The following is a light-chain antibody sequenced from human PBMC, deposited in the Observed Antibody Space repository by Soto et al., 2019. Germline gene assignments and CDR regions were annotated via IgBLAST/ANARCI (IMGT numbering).Light chain of an antibody. V-gene: IGKV1-5*01. CDR2: GAS. Sequence: DIQMTPSPSSLSASVGDRFTTTCRASQSISSYLKWYQQKPRKAPKLLIYGASSLASGGPSRFSGSGSGTEFSLTISSLQPDDFATYYCQQHNGYSERMFGQGTKVDI. CDR3: QQHNGYSERM. J-gene: IGKJ1*01. CDR1: QSISSY.